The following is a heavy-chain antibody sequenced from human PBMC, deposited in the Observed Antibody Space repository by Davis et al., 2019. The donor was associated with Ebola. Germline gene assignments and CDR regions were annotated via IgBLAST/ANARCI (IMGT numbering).Heavy chain of an antibody. CDR2: IYSGGST. CDR3: ARVRGTYYYGSGSYASYGMDV. Sequence: GGSLRLSCAASGFTVSSNYMSWVRQAPGKGLEWVSVIYSGGSTYYADSVKGRFTISRDNAKNSLYLQMNSLRAEDTAVYYCARVRGTYYYGSGSYASYGMDVWGQGTTVTVSS. V-gene: IGHV3-53*01. J-gene: IGHJ6*02. CDR1: GFTVSSNY. D-gene: IGHD3-10*01.